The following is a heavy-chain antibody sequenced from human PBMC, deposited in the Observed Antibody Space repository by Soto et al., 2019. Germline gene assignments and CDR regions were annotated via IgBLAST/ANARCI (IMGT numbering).Heavy chain of an antibody. CDR2: IVVASGQT. V-gene: IGHV1-58*02. CDR1: GSGFISSG. J-gene: IGHJ4*02. Sequence: ASVKVSCKASGSGFISSGIQWVRQAHGQRLEWIGWIVVASGQTNYAQNFRGRVAITRDTSTATAYIELTGLTSEDTAAYFCSADRPDIGVGWWVWGQGTLVTVSS. D-gene: IGHD2-15*01. CDR3: SADRPDIGVGWWV.